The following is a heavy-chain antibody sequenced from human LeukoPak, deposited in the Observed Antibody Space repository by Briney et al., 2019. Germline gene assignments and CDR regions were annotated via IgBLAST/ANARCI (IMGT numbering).Heavy chain of an antibody. CDR3: ARDLSFDWFPYYFDY. CDR1: GGSISSYY. Sequence: SETLSLTCTVSGGSISSYYWSWIRQPPGKGLEWIGYIYYSGSINYNPSLKSRVTISVDTSKNQFSLKMSSVTAADTAIYYCARDLSFDWFPYYFDYWGQGILVTVSS. J-gene: IGHJ4*02. V-gene: IGHV4-59*12. D-gene: IGHD3-9*01. CDR2: IYYSGSI.